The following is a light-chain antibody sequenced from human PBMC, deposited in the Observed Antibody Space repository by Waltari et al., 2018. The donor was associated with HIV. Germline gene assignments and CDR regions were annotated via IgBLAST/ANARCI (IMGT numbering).Light chain of an antibody. V-gene: IGLV1-47*01. CDR1: TSNVGNNF. CDR3: SSYAGSSTWV. Sequence: QSVLTQPPSASGTPGQRVTISCSGTTSNVGNNFVSWYQQLPGTAPKLLIYRDNQRPSGVPDRFSGSKSGNTASLTVSGLQADDEADYYCSSYAGSSTWVFGGGTKLTVL. CDR2: RDN. J-gene: IGLJ3*02.